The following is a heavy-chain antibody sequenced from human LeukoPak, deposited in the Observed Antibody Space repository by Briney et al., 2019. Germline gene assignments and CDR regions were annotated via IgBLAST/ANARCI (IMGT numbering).Heavy chain of an antibody. J-gene: IGHJ4*02. Sequence: ASVKVSCKPYGYTFNTCGITWVRQAPGQGLEWMGWISPYNGNTNYAQKFQGRVTLTTDTSTSTAYMELRSLRSEDTAVYYCARASSGSPGEFDYWGQGTLVTVSS. D-gene: IGHD1-26*01. CDR2: ISPYNGNT. CDR3: ARASSGSPGEFDY. V-gene: IGHV1-18*01. CDR1: GYTFNTCG.